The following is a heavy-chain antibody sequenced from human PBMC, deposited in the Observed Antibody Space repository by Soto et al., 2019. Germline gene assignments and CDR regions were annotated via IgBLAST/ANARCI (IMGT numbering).Heavy chain of an antibody. CDR3: ARDRWEFQLFYYGLDV. CDR1: GFTFSNYG. J-gene: IGHJ6*02. CDR2: IWYDGSND. V-gene: IGHV3-33*01. D-gene: IGHD1-26*01. Sequence: GGSLRLSCAASGFTFSNYGMHWVRQAPGKGLEWVAIIWYDGSNDYYVGSVKGRFTISRDNSKNTLSLQMNSLRAEDTAVYYCARDRWEFQLFYYGLDVWGQGTTVTVSS.